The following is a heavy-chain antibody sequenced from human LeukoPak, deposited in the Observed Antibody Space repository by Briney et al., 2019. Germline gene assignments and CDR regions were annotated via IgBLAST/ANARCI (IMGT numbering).Heavy chain of an antibody. V-gene: IGHV5-51*01. CDR2: IYPGDSDT. CDR1: GYSFTSYW. Sequence: GESLKISCKGSGYSFTSYWIGWVRQMPGKGLEWMGIIYPGDSDTRYSPSFQGQVTISADKSISTAYLQWSSLKASDTAMYYCARHADPYQLLPYYYYYYMDVWGKGTTVTVSS. CDR3: ARHADPYQLLPYYYYYYMDV. J-gene: IGHJ6*03. D-gene: IGHD2-2*01.